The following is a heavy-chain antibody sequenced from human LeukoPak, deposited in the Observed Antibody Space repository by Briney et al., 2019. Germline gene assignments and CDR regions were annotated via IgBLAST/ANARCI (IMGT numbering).Heavy chain of an antibody. CDR3: ARHGLRPLYYMDV. CDR1: GGSISSSSYY. CDR2: IYYSGST. J-gene: IGHJ6*03. V-gene: IGHV4-39*01. D-gene: IGHD3-10*01. Sequence: PSETLSLTCTVSGGSISSSSYYWGWIRQPPGKGLEWIGSIYYSGSTYYNPSLKSRVTISVDTSKNQFSLKLSSVTAADTAVYYCARHGLRPLYYMDVWGKGTTVTVSS.